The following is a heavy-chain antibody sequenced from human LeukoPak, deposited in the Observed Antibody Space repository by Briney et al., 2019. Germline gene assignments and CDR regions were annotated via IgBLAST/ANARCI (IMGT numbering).Heavy chain of an antibody. CDR2: THYSGAT. V-gene: IGHV4-59*01. D-gene: IGHD2-21*02. J-gene: IGHJ3*02. CDR3: ASGYCGGACQLGGVDM. Sequence: SETLSLTCTVSGGFISSYYWSWLRQSPGKGLEYIGYTHYSGATNYNPSLKSRVTISLDTSGNQFSLKLSSVTAADTAVYYCASGYCGGACQLGGVDMWGQGTMVTVSS. CDR1: GGFISSYY.